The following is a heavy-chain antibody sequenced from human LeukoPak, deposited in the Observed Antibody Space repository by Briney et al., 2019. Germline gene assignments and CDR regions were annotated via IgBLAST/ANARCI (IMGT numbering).Heavy chain of an antibody. CDR2: IYTSGST. CDR1: GGSISSGSYY. D-gene: IGHD5-18*01. J-gene: IGHJ4*02. Sequence: SETLSLTCTVSGGSISSGSYYWSWIRQPAGKGLEWIGRIYTSGSTNYNPSLKSRVTISVDTSKNQFSLKLSSVTAADTAIYYCARDASRIQLWPLWGQGTLVTVSS. CDR3: ARDASRIQLWPL. V-gene: IGHV4-61*02.